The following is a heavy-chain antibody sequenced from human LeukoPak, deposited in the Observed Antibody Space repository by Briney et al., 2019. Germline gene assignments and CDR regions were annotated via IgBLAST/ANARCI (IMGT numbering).Heavy chain of an antibody. CDR1: GGSFSGYY. Sequence: SEILSLTCAVYGGSFSGYYWSWIRQPPGKGLEWIGEINHSGSTNYNPSLESRVTISVDTSKNQFSLKLSSVTAADTAVYYCARGGITMVRGVNPPWGQGTVVTVSS. CDR2: INHSGST. V-gene: IGHV4-34*01. J-gene: IGHJ5*02. CDR3: ARGGITMVRGVNPP. D-gene: IGHD3-10*01.